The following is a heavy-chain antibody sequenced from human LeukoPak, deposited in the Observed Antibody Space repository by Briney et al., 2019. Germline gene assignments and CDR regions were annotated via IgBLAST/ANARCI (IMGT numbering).Heavy chain of an antibody. CDR3: ARGVLRYFDWLLLPDY. Sequence: ASVKVSCKASGYTFTSYYMHWVRQAPGQGLEWMGIINPSGGSTSYAQKFQGRVTMTRNTSISTAYMELSSLRSEDTAVYYCARGVLRYFDWLLLPDYWGQGTLVTVSS. V-gene: IGHV1-46*01. D-gene: IGHD3-9*01. CDR1: GYTFTSYY. J-gene: IGHJ4*02. CDR2: INPSGGST.